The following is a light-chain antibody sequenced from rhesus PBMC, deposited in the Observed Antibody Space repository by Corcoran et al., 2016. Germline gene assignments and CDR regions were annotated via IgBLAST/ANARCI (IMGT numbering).Light chain of an antibody. V-gene: IGKV1-74*01. Sequence: DIQMTQSPSSLSVSVGDRVTITCRASENVNNYLNWYQQTPGKAPKLLIYKASTLHSGVPARFSGSGSGTDYTFTLTSLQPNDLATYYCQQICGTPLPLGGGTKVDIK. J-gene: IGKJ4*01. CDR3: QQICGTPLP. CDR2: KAS. CDR1: ENVNNY.